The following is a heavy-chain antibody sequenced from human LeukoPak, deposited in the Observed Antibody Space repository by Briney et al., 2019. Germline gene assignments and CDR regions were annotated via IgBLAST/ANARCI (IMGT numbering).Heavy chain of an antibody. CDR1: GFTFSSYS. D-gene: IGHD5-24*01. CDR3: ASSSWLQQGIDWFDP. Sequence: GGSLRLSCAASGFTFSSYSTNWVRQAPGKGLEWVSSISSSSSYIYYADSVKGRFTISRDNAKNSLYLQMNSLRAEDTAVYYCASSSWLQQGIDWFDPWGQGTLVTVSS. V-gene: IGHV3-21*01. J-gene: IGHJ5*02. CDR2: ISSSSSYI.